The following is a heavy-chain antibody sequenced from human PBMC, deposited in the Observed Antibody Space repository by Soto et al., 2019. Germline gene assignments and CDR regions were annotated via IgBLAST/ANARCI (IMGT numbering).Heavy chain of an antibody. D-gene: IGHD3-3*01. CDR3: AEIYYDFWSGYPRGGYMDV. CDR2: LYYSGST. CDR1: GDSISSTTDH. J-gene: IGHJ6*03. Sequence: HLQLRESGPGLVKPSETLSLTCTVSGDSISSTTDHWGWIRQPPGKGLEWIGNLYYSGSTYYNPSLKSRLTISVDTSKNQFSLKLSSVTAADTAVYYCAEIYYDFWSGYPRGGYMDVWGEGTTVIVSS. V-gene: IGHV4-39*01.